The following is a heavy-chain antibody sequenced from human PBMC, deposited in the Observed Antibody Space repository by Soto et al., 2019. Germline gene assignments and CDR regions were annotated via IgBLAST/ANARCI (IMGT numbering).Heavy chain of an antibody. V-gene: IGHV3-11*01. J-gene: IGHJ3*02. D-gene: IGHD2-2*01. CDR1: GFTFSDYY. Sequence: GGSLRLSCAASGFTFSDYYMSWIRQAPGKGLEWVSYISSSGSTIYYADSVKGRFTISRDNAKNSLYLQMNSLRAEDTAVYYCARADIVVVPAAIGAFDIWGQGTMVTVSS. CDR3: ARADIVVVPAAIGAFDI. CDR2: ISSSGSTI.